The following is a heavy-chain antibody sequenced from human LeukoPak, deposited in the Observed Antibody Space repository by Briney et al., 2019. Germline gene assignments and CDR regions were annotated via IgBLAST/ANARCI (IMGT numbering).Heavy chain of an antibody. J-gene: IGHJ4*02. CDR2: ISSSSSYI. D-gene: IGHD5-12*01. CDR3: AKSESVATIWSAFDM. Sequence: PGGSLRLSCAASGFTFSSYSMNWVRQAPGKGLEWVSSISSSSSYIYYADSVKGRFTISRDSSKNTLSLQMNNLRADDTAKYYCAKSESVATIWSAFDMWGQGTLVTVSS. CDR1: GFTFSSYS. V-gene: IGHV3-21*04.